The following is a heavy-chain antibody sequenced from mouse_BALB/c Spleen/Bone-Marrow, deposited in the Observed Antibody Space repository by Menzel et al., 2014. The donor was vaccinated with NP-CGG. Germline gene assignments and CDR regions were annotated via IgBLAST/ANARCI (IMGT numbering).Heavy chain of an antibody. CDR3: ARYYYGFYFDY. CDR2: IDPANGNT. CDR1: GFNIKDIY. J-gene: IGHJ2*01. D-gene: IGHD1-1*01. Sequence: VQLKQSGAELVKPGASVKLSCTASGFNIKDIYMHWVKQRPEQGLEWIGRIDPANGNTKYDPKFQGKATITADTSSNTAYLQLSSLTSEDTAVYYCARYYYGFYFDYWGQGTTLTVSS. V-gene: IGHV14-3*02.